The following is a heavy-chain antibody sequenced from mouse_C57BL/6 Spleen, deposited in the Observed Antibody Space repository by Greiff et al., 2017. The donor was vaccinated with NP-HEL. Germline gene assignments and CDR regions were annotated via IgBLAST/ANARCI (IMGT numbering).Heavy chain of an antibody. Sequence: QVQLKESGPGLVQPSQSLSITCTVSGFSLTSYGVHWVRQSPGKGLEWLGVIWRGGSTDYNAAFMSRLSITKDNSKSQVFFKMNSLQADDTAIYYCAKGYDGYYYAMDYWGQGTSVTVSS. CDR3: AKGYDGYYYAMDY. D-gene: IGHD2-3*01. V-gene: IGHV2-5*01. J-gene: IGHJ4*01. CDR2: IWRGGST. CDR1: GFSLTSYG.